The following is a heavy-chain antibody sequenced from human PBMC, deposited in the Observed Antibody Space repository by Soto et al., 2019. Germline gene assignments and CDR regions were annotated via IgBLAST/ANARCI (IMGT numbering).Heavy chain of an antibody. D-gene: IGHD6-13*01. CDR2: INHSGST. Sequence: SETLSLTCAVYGGSFSGYYWSWIRQPPGKGLEWIGEINHSGSTNYNPSLKSRVTISVDKSKNQFSLKLSSVTAADTAVYYCARYSSSWYEGYYYGMDVWGQGTTVTVSS. CDR3: ARYSSSWYEGYYYGMDV. J-gene: IGHJ6*02. V-gene: IGHV4-34*01. CDR1: GGSFSGYY.